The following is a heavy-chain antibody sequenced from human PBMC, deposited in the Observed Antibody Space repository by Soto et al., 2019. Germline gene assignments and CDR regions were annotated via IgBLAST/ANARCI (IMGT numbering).Heavy chain of an antibody. CDR3: ARIKWGLDYYNGMDV. D-gene: IGHD1-26*01. CDR2: INPKTAAT. CDR1: GYSVSDYF. Sequence: GASVKVSCKASGYSVSDYFIQWVRQAPGQGLEWVAWINPKTAATNYAKKFQGRVSLTWDTSFSTAYMKLTRLRPDDTAVYYCARIKWGLDYYNGMDVWGQGTTVTVSS. J-gene: IGHJ6*02. V-gene: IGHV1-2*02.